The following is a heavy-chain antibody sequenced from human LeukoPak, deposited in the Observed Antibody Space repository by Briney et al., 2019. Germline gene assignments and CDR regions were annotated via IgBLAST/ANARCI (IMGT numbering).Heavy chain of an antibody. Sequence: GGSLRLSCAASGFTVSSNYMSWVRQAPGKGLEWVSVIYSGGSTYYADSVKGRFTISRDNSKNTLYLQMNSLRAEDTAVYYCASRSYCSGGSCYSDYYYYGMDVWGQGTTVTVSS. D-gene: IGHD2-15*01. V-gene: IGHV3-53*01. CDR1: GFTVSSNY. CDR3: ASRSYCSGGSCYSDYYYYGMDV. CDR2: IYSGGST. J-gene: IGHJ6*02.